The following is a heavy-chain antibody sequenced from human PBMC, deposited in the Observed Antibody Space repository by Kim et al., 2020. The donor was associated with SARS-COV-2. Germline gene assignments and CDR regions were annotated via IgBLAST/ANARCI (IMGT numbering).Heavy chain of an antibody. CDR2: INPSGGST. J-gene: IGHJ5*02. CDR1: GYTFTSYY. V-gene: IGHV1-46*01. CDR3: ARGHYDILTGYWEELWFDP. Sequence: ASVKVSCKASGYTFTSYYMHWVRQAPGQGLEWMGIINPSGGSTSYAQKFQGRVTMTRDTSTSTVYMELSSLRSEDTAVYYCARGHYDILTGYWEELWFDPWGQGTLVTVSS. D-gene: IGHD3-9*01.